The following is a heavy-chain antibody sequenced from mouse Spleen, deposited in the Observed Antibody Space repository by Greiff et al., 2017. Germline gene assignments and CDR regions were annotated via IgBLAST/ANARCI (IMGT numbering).Heavy chain of an antibody. V-gene: IGHV1-5*01. J-gene: IGHJ4*01. D-gene: IGHD2-3*01. Sequence: EVQRVESGTVLARPGASVKMSCKTSGYTFTSYWMHWVKQRPGQGLEWIGAIYPGNSDTSYNQKFKGKAKLTAVTSASTAYMELSSLTNEDSAVYYCTLYDGYYYAMDYWGQGTSVTVSS. CDR3: TLYDGYYYAMDY. CDR1: GYTFTSYW. CDR2: IYPGNSDT.